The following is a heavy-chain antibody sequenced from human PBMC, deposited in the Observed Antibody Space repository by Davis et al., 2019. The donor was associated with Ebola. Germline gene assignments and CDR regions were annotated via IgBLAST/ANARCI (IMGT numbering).Heavy chain of an antibody. D-gene: IGHD3-10*01. J-gene: IGHJ4*02. CDR3: AREGPSYYGSGSYYNRPIDY. Sequence: GESLKISCAASGFTFSSYSMNWVRQAPGKGLEWVSSISSSSSYIYYADSVKGRFTISRDNAKNSLYLQMNSLRAEDTAVYYCAREGPSYYGSGSYYNRPIDYWGQGTLVTVSS. V-gene: IGHV3-21*01. CDR1: GFTFSSYS. CDR2: ISSSSSYI.